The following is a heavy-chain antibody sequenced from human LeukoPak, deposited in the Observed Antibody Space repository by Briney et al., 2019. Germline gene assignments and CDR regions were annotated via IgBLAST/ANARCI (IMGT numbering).Heavy chain of an antibody. CDR1: GRSISQYY. CDR2: VSYSWST. CDR3: AREGDGLGYSQLYTY. J-gene: IGHJ4*02. Sequence: SETLSLTCIVSGRSISQYYWSWIRQPPRKGLELIGYVSYSWSTNYNPSLRSRITISVDTSKNQFSLRLTSVTAADTAMYYCAREGDGLGYSQLYTYWGQGTLVIVSS. V-gene: IGHV4-59*13. D-gene: IGHD3-22*01.